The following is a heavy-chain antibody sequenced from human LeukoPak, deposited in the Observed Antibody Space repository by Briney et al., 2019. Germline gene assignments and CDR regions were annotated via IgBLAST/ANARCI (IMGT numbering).Heavy chain of an antibody. V-gene: IGHV3-64*01. D-gene: IGHD2-15*01. CDR1: GFSFSNYV. CDR3: ARDRDGGFAFDI. CDR2: IMPNGETR. J-gene: IGHJ3*02. Sequence: GGSLRLSCAASGFSFSNYVMHWVRQAPGKGLEYVSAIMPNGETRGYANSMKGRFTISRDNSKNTLYLQMGSLRAEDMAIYYCARDRDGGFAFDIWGQGTLVAVSS.